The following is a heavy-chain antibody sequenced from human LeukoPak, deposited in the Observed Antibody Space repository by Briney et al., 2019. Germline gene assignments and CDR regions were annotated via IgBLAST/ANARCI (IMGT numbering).Heavy chain of an antibody. CDR1: GFTFSSYA. CDR3: AKDRIAAAAPYSWFDP. Sequence: PGGSLRLSCAASGFTFSSYAMSWVRQAPGKGLEWVSTISGSGASTYYADSVKGRFTISRDNSKNTLYLQMNSLRAEDTAVYYCAKDRIAAAAPYSWFDPWGQGTLVTVSS. D-gene: IGHD6-13*01. J-gene: IGHJ5*02. V-gene: IGHV3-23*01. CDR2: ISGSGAST.